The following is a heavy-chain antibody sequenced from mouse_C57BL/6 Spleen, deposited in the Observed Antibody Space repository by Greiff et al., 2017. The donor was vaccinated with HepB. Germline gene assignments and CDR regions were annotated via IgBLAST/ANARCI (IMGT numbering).Heavy chain of an antibody. V-gene: IGHV1-55*01. CDR3: AAPITTVLALDY. J-gene: IGHJ2*01. CDR1: GYTFTSYW. Sequence: QVQLQQPGAELVKPGASVKMSCKASGYTFTSYWITWVKQRPGQGLEWIGDIYPGSGSTNYNEKFKSKATLTVDKSSSTAYMQLSSLTSEDSAVYYCAAPITTVLALDYWGQGTTLTVSS. D-gene: IGHD1-1*01. CDR2: IYPGSGST.